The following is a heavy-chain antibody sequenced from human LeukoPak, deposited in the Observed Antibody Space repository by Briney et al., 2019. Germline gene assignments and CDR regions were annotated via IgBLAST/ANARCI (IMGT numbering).Heavy chain of an antibody. CDR1: GFNFNRYA. J-gene: IGHJ6*03. CDR3: AKLGGQEIYNYYVGV. CDR2: IIDNGDTT. Sequence: GGSLRLSCAASGFNFNRYAMSWVRQAPGKGLEWVSGIIDNGDTTYHANSVKGRFTISRDNSKNTLYPQMRSLRAEDTAVYYCAKLGGQEIYNYYVGVWGKGTTVAVSS. D-gene: IGHD3-16*01. V-gene: IGHV3-23*01.